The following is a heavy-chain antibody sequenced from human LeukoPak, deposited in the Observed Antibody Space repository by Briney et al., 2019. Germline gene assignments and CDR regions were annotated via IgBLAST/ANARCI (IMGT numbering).Heavy chain of an antibody. CDR1: GFTFSSYE. J-gene: IGHJ4*02. CDR2: ISTSSSYI. V-gene: IGHV3-21*05. CDR3: ARVVWGQLTYYFDY. D-gene: IGHD3-16*01. Sequence: PGGSLRLSCAASGFTFSSYEMNWVRQAPGKGLEWVSYISTSSSYIYYADSVKGRFTISRDNAKNSFYLQMNSLRVEDTAVYYCARVVWGQLTYYFDYWGQGTLVTVSS.